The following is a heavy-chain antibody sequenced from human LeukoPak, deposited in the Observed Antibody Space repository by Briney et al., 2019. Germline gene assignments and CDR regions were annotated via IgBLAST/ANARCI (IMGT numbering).Heavy chain of an antibody. CDR3: AIVVPTGTNLDY. J-gene: IGHJ4*02. CDR2: FDPEDGET. Sequence: ASVKVSCKVSGYTFTELSMHWVRQAPGKGLEWMGGFDPEDGETIYAQKFQGRVTMTEDTSTDTAYMELSSLRSEDTAVYYCAIVVPTGTNLDYWGQGTLVTVSS. D-gene: IGHD1-7*01. V-gene: IGHV1-24*01. CDR1: GYTFTELS.